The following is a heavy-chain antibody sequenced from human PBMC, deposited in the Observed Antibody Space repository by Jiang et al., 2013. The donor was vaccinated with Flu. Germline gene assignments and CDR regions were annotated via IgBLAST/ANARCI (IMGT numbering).Heavy chain of an antibody. CDR3: AHRRYGYNWDDY. V-gene: IGHV2-5*02. D-gene: IGHD5-24*01. CDR2: IYWDDDK. J-gene: IGHJ4*02. Sequence: IYWDDDKRYSPSLKSRLTITKDTSKNQVVLTMTNMDPVDTATYYCAHRRYGYNWDDYWGQGTLVTISS.